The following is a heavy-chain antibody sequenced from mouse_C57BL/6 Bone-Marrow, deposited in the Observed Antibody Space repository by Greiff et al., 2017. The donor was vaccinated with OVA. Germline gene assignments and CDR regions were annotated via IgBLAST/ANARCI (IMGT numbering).Heavy chain of an antibody. D-gene: IGHD2-5*01. J-gene: IGHJ2*01. CDR3: ARERDSNYGEFDY. CDR1: GFTFSSYA. Sequence: EVQGVESGGGLVKPGGSLKLSCAASGFTFSSYAMSWVRQTPEKRLEWVATISDGGSYTYYPDNVKGRFTISRDNAKNNLYLQMNHLKTEDTAMYYCARERDSNYGEFDYWGQGTTLTVSS. CDR2: ISDGGSYT. V-gene: IGHV5-4*01.